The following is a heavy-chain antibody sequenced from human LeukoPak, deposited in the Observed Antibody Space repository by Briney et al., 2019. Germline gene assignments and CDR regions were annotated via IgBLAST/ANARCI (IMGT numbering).Heavy chain of an antibody. D-gene: IGHD6-6*01. CDR3: ARDTSGSSSLFDY. Sequence: GGSLRLSCAASGFTFSSYSMNWVRQAPGKGLEWVSSISSSSSYIYYADSVKGRFTISRDNAKNSLYLQMNSLRAEDTAVYYCARDTSGSSSLFDYRGQGTLVTVSS. CDR1: GFTFSSYS. CDR2: ISSSSSYI. V-gene: IGHV3-21*01. J-gene: IGHJ4*02.